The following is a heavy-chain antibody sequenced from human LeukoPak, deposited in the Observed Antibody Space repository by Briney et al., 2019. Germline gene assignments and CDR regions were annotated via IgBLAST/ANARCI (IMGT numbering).Heavy chain of an antibody. CDR3: ARDLPPSIVAFDS. CDR1: GFTFSSYS. Sequence: PGGSLRLSCAASGFTFSSYSMNWVRQAPGKGLEWVSSISSSSSYIYYADSVKGRFTISRDNAKNSLYLQMNSLRAEDTAVYYCARDLPPSIVAFDSWGQGTMVTVSS. D-gene: IGHD1-26*01. CDR2: ISSSSSYI. V-gene: IGHV3-21*01. J-gene: IGHJ3*02.